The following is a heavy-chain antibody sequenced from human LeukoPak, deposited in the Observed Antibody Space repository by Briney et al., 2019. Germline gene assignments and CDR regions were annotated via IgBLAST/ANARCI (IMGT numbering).Heavy chain of an antibody. CDR2: ISSSSSYI. CDR3: ARRPNYYRSYNYGLDV. CDR1: GFTFSSYS. J-gene: IGHJ6*02. V-gene: IGHV3-21*01. D-gene: IGHD3-22*01. Sequence: GGSLRLSCAASGFTFSSYSMNWVRQAPGKGLEWVSSISSSSSYIYYADSVRGRFTISRDNAKNSLYLQLNSLRDEDTAVYYCARRPNYYRSYNYGLDVWGQGTTVTVSS.